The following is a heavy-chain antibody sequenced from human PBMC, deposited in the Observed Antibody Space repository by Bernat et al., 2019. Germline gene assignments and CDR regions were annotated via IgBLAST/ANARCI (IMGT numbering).Heavy chain of an antibody. D-gene: IGHD6-19*01. CDR3: ARDYNFGQWLPNYYYGMDV. CDR2: IKQDGSEE. V-gene: IGHV3-7*03. Sequence: EMQLVESGGGLVHPGGSLRLSCAASGFTFSSYWMSWVRQAPGKGLEWVANIKQDGSEEYYVDSVKGRFTISRDNAKNSLYLQMNSLRAEDTALYYCARDYNFGQWLPNYYYGMDVWGQGTTVTVSS. J-gene: IGHJ6*02. CDR1: GFTFSSYW.